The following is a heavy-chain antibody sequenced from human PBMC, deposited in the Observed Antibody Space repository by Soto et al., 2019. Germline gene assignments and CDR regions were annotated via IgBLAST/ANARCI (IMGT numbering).Heavy chain of an antibody. D-gene: IGHD3-3*01. J-gene: IGHJ6*02. CDR2: IIPIFGTA. CDR3: ARDYDFWSGYYTYYYYGMDV. CDR1: GGTFSSYA. Sequence: QVQLVQPGAEVKKPGSSVKVSCKASGGTFSSYAISWVRQAPGQGLEWMGGIIPIFGTANYAQKFQGRVTITADESTSTAYMELSSLRSEDTAVYYCARDYDFWSGYYTYYYYGMDVWGQGTTVTVSS. V-gene: IGHV1-69*01.